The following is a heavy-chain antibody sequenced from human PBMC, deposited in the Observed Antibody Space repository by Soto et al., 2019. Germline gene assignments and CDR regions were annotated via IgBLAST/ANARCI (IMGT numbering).Heavy chain of an antibody. Sequence: AQLVESGGGLVQPGGSLRLSCAASGFTFSTYEMNWVRQAPGRGLEWVSYISSSGVSTRYYADSVKGRFTISRDNAKSSLYLQMNSLRAEDTAVYYCARDRLSPYDILAGYRFYGMDVWGQGTTVTVSS. D-gene: IGHD3-9*01. CDR2: ISSSGVSTR. CDR3: ARDRLSPYDILAGYRFYGMDV. J-gene: IGHJ6*02. V-gene: IGHV3-48*03. CDR1: GFTFSTYE.